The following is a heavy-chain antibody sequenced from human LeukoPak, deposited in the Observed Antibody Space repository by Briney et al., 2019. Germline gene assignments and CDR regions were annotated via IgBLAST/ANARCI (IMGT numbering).Heavy chain of an antibody. J-gene: IGHJ4*02. CDR2: ISAYNGNT. CDR1: GYTFTSYG. Sequence: GASVKVSCKASGYTFTSYGISWVRQAPGQGLEWMGWISAYNGNTNYAQKLQGRVTMTTDTSTSTAYMELRSLRSDDTAVYYCARMSYDYVWGSYQPDYWGQGTLVTVSS. CDR3: ARMSYDYVWGSYQPDY. V-gene: IGHV1-18*01. D-gene: IGHD3-16*02.